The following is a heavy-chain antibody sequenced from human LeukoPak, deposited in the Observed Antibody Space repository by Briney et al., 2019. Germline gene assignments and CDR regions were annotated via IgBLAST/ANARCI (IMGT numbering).Heavy chain of an antibody. Sequence: SQTLSLTCAISGDSVSSNSAAWNWIRQSPSRGLEWLGRTYYRSKWYNDYAVSVKSRITINPDTSKNQFSLQLNSVTPEDTAVYYCARAPLLWFGELVSGMDVWGQGALVTVSS. CDR3: ARAPLLWFGELVSGMDV. D-gene: IGHD3-10*01. CDR2: TYYRSKWYN. CDR1: GDSVSSNSAA. J-gene: IGHJ4*02. V-gene: IGHV6-1*01.